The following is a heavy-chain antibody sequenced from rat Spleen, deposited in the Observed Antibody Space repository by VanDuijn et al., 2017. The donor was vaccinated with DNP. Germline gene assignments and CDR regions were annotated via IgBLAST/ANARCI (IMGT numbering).Heavy chain of an antibody. V-gene: IGHV3-1*01. Sequence: EVQLQESGPGLVKPSQSLSLTCSVTAYSITTNYWGWIRKFPGNKMEWVGHISYSGSTSYNPSLKSRISITRDTSKKQFFLHLNSVTTEDTATYYCARWSDYFDYWGQGVMVTVSS. CDR2: ISYSGST. J-gene: IGHJ2*01. CDR3: ARWSDYFDY. CDR1: AYSITTNY.